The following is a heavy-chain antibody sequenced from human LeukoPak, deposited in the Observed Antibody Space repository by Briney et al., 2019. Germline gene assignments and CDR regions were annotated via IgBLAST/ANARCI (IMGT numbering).Heavy chain of an antibody. V-gene: IGHV4-59*08. D-gene: IGHD4-17*01. CDR1: GGSISSYY. CDR2: IYDSGST. J-gene: IGHJ4*02. Sequence: SETLSLTCTVSGGSISSYYWSWIRQPPGRGLEWIGYIYDSGSTKYNPSLKSRVTISVDTSNDQFSLRLSSVTAADTAVYYCVRHLTRRDYDDYGPCFDHWGQGTLVTVSS. CDR3: VRHLTRRDYDDYGPCFDH.